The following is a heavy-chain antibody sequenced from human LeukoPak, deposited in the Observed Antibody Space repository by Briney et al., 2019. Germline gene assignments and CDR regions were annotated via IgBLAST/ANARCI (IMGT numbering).Heavy chain of an antibody. D-gene: IGHD3-22*01. J-gene: IGHJ4*02. CDR3: ARANLDYYYDSSGYHFDY. CDR1: GFTFSSYW. V-gene: IGHV3-74*01. Sequence: GGSLRLSCAASGFTFSSYWMHWVRQAPGKGLVWVSRINSDGSSTNYADSVKGRFTISRDNAKNTLYLQMNSLRAEDTTVYFCARANLDYYYDSSGYHFDYWGQGTLVTVSS. CDR2: INSDGSST.